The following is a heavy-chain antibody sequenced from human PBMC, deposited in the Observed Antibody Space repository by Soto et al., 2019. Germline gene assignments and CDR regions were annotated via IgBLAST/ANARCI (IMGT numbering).Heavy chain of an antibody. CDR1: GASVCSSTAA. V-gene: IGHV6-1*01. D-gene: IGHD6-19*01. Sequence: SETLSRTCASSGASVCSSTAAWNWIRQTPSRGLEWLGRTYYRSKWYNDYAVSVKSRITINPDTSKHQFSLQLNSVTPEDTAVYYCARDRSGSGWFNAFDIWGHGTMVTVSS. CDR3: ARDRSGSGWFNAFDI. CDR2: TYYRSKWYN. J-gene: IGHJ3*02.